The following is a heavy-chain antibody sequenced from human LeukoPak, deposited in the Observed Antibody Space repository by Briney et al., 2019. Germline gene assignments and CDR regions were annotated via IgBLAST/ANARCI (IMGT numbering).Heavy chain of an antibody. D-gene: IGHD4-23*01. Sequence: SETLSLTCTVSGYSISSGYYWGWIRQPPGKGLEWIGNIYHSGSTYYNPSLKSRVTISVDTSKSQFSLKLRSVTAADTAVYYCARVTASSVVNLDYWGQGTLVTVSS. V-gene: IGHV4-38-2*02. CDR2: IYHSGST. J-gene: IGHJ4*02. CDR3: ARVTASSVVNLDY. CDR1: GYSISSGYY.